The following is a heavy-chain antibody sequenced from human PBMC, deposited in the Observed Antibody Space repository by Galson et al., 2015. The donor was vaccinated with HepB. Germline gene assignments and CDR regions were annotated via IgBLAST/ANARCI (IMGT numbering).Heavy chain of an antibody. CDR2: TYYRSKWYN. CDR3: ARGGRSSGWYLAYYYYGMDV. Sequence: CAISGDSVSSNSAAWNWIRQSPSRGLEWLGRTYYRSKWYNDYAVSVKSRITINPDTSKNQFSLQLNSVTPEDTAVYYCARGGRSSGWYLAYYYYGMDVWGQGTTVTVSS. V-gene: IGHV6-1*01. CDR1: GDSVSSNSAA. J-gene: IGHJ6*02. D-gene: IGHD6-19*01.